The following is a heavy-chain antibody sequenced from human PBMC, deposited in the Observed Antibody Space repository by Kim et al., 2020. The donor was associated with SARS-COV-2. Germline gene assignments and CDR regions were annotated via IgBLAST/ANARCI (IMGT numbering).Heavy chain of an antibody. Sequence: SETLSLTCSVSLVSIGSYYWTWIRQPPGKALEWMGYIYYTGSTDYNPSLNSRVIISVDTSKNQFSLNLRSVTAADTAAYYCARVSGSCIDSWGQGTLVSV. J-gene: IGHJ4*02. CDR3: ARVSGSCIDS. CDR1: LVSIGSYY. D-gene: IGHD1-26*01. CDR2: IYYTGST. V-gene: IGHV4-59*13.